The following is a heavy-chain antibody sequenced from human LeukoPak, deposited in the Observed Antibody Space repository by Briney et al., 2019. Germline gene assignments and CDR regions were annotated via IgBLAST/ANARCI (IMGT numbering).Heavy chain of an antibody. J-gene: IGHJ4*02. Sequence: SETLSLTCTVSGYSISSGYYWGWIRQPPGKGLEWIGSIYHSGSTYYNPSLKSRVTISVDTSKNQFSLKLSSVTAADTAVYCCARADIAAAETDWGQGTLVTVSS. CDR2: IYHSGST. CDR1: GYSISSGYY. V-gene: IGHV4-38-2*02. CDR3: ARADIAAAETD. D-gene: IGHD6-13*01.